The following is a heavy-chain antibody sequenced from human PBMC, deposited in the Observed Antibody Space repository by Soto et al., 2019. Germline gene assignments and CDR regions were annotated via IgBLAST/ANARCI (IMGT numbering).Heavy chain of an antibody. Sequence: SVKVSCKASGGTFSSYTISWVRQAPGQGLEWMGRIIPILGIANYAQKFQGRVTITADKSTSTAYMELSSLRSDDTAVYYCARERGRYGMDVWGQGTTVTVSS. CDR3: ARERGRYGMDV. D-gene: IGHD3-10*01. CDR1: GGTFSSYT. V-gene: IGHV1-69*04. CDR2: IIPILGIA. J-gene: IGHJ6*02.